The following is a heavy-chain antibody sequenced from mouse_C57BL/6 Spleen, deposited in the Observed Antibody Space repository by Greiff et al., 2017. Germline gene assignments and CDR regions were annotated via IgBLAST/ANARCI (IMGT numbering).Heavy chain of an antibody. CDR1: GFTFSDYG. V-gene: IGHV5-17*01. Sequence: EVQLVESGGGLVKPGGSLKLSCAASGFTFSDYGMHWVRQAPEKGLEWVAYISSGSSTIYYADTVKGRFTISRDNAKNTLFLQMTSLRSEDTAMYYCERNYLLRAYYAKDYWGQGTSVTVSS. J-gene: IGHJ4*01. CDR3: ERNYLLRAYYAKDY. D-gene: IGHD1-1*01. CDR2: ISSGSSTI.